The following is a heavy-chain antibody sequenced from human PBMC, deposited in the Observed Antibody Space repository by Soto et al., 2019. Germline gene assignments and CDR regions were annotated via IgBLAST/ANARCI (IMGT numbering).Heavy chain of an antibody. Sequence: SVKLSCKASGGSLISYASIWVRQAPGQGLEWMGGVIPIFGTANYAQKFQGRVTITADESTSTAYMELSSLRSEDTAVYYCASPHYDFWSGYSKGANDAFDIWGQGTMVTVSS. J-gene: IGHJ3*02. CDR1: GGSLISYA. D-gene: IGHD3-3*01. V-gene: IGHV1-69*01. CDR2: VIPIFGTA. CDR3: ASPHYDFWSGYSKGANDAFDI.